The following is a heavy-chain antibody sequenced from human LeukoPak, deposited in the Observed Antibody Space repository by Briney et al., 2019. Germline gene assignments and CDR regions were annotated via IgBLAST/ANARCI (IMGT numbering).Heavy chain of an antibody. CDR3: ARENLVSYYDILTGPLDY. CDR2: IYYSGST. J-gene: IGHJ4*02. Sequence: SETLSLTCTVSGGSISSYYWSWIRQPPGKGLGGVGYIYYSGSTNYNPSLKSRLTISVDTSKTQFSPKLSSVTAADTAVYYCARENLVSYYDILTGPLDYWGQGTLVTASS. V-gene: IGHV4-59*01. D-gene: IGHD3-9*01. CDR1: GGSISSYY.